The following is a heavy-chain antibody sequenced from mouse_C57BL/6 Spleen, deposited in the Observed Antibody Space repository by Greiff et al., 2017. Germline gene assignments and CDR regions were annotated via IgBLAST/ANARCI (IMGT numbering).Heavy chain of an antibody. V-gene: IGHV6-3*01. CDR3: TSGFYY. D-gene: IGHD3-1*01. Sequence: DVQLQESGGGLVQPGGSVKLSCVASGFTFSNYWMHWVRQTPEKGLEWVDQIRLKSDNYATNYAESVKGRFTISRDDSKSSVYLQMNNLRAEDSGIYYCTSGFYYWGQGTTLTVSS. J-gene: IGHJ2*01. CDR2: IRLKSDNYAT. CDR1: GFTFSNYW.